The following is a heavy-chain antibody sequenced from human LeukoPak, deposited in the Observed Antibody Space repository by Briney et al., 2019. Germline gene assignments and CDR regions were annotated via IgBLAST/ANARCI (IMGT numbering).Heavy chain of an antibody. V-gene: IGHV4-39*07. CDR2: IYHGGSP. J-gene: IGHJ6*03. Sequence: KPSETLSLTCTVSGGSISSSSYYWGWIRQPPGKGLEWVGYIYHGGSPYYNPSLKSRVTISVDWSKNQFSLSLSSVTAADTAVYYCARGEPSTLLNNDYYFMDVWGKGTTVTVSS. CDR3: ARGEPSTLLNNDYYFMDV. D-gene: IGHD1-14*01. CDR1: GGSISSSSYY.